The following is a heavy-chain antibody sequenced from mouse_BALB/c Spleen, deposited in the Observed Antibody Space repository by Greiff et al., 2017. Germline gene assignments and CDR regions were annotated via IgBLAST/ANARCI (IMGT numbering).Heavy chain of an antibody. Sequence: LVESGGGLVKPGGSLKLSCAASGFTFSSYAMSWVRQSPEKRLEWVAEISSGGSYTYYPDTVTGRFTISRDNAKNTLYLEMSSLRSEDTAMYYCARDGPYAMDYWGQGTSVTVSS. CDR2: ISSGGSYT. CDR3: ARDGPYAMDY. J-gene: IGHJ4*01. V-gene: IGHV5-9-4*01. CDR1: GFTFSSYA.